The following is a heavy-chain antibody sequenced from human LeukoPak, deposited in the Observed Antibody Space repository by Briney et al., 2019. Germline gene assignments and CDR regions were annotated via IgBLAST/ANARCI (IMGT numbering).Heavy chain of an antibody. CDR1: GGSISSSSYY. V-gene: IGHV4-39*01. Sequence: SETLSLTCTVSGGSISSSSYYWGWIRQPPGKGLEWIGSIYYSGSTYYNPSLKSRVTISVDTSKNQFSLKLSSVTAADTAVYYCASSTWIQLWLRWGQGTLVTVSS. CDR2: IYYSGST. J-gene: IGHJ4*02. CDR3: ASSTWIQLWLR. D-gene: IGHD5-18*01.